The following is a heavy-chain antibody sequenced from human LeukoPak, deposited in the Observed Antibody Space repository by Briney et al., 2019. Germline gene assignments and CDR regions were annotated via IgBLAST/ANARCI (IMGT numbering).Heavy chain of an antibody. V-gene: IGHV3-21*01. Sequence: PGGSLRLSCAASGFTSNSYNMDWVRQAPGKGLEWVSSISSSSSYIKYADSVKGRFTISRDNAKNSLYLQMNSLRAEDTAVYYCATMGGPTGGDYFDYWGQGTLVTVSS. CDR2: ISSSSSYI. J-gene: IGHJ4*02. CDR1: GFTSNSYN. D-gene: IGHD3-16*01. CDR3: ATMGGPTGGDYFDY.